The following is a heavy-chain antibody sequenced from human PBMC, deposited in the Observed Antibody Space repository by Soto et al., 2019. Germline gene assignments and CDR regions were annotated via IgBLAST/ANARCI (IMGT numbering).Heavy chain of an antibody. V-gene: IGHV4-31*03. J-gene: IGHJ4*02. CDR1: GGSISSGGYY. Sequence: QVQLQESGPGLVKPSQTLSLTCTVSGGSISSGGYYWSWIRQHPGKGLEWIGYIYYSGSTYYNPSLTRRFPLSVDTPKNKFSLNRSSVPAADTAVYYCARSIPSPNYFDYWGQGTLVTVSS. CDR2: IYYSGST. CDR3: ARSIPSPNYFDY. D-gene: IGHD2-2*01.